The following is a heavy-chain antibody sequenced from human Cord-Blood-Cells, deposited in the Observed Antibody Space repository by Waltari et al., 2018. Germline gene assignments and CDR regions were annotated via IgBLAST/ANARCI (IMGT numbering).Heavy chain of an antibody. CDR1: GFTVSSTY. Sequence: EVQLVESGGGLIQPGGSLRLSCAAFGFTVSSTYMSWVRQAPGKGLEWVSVIYSGGSTYYADSVKGRFTISRDNSKNTLYLQMNSLRAEDTAVYYCARLDSSSWSHFDYWGQGTLVTVSS. J-gene: IGHJ4*02. CDR2: IYSGGST. D-gene: IGHD6-13*01. CDR3: ARLDSSSWSHFDY. V-gene: IGHV3-53*01.